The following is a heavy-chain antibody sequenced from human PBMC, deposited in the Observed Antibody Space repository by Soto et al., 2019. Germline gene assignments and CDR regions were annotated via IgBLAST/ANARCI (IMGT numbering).Heavy chain of an antibody. CDR3: ARDGTNIAVADVDFEY. D-gene: IGHD6-19*01. Sequence: EVQLVESGGGLVQPGGSLRLSCAASGFTFSSYSMNWVRQAPGKGLEWVSYISRSSSTIYYADSVKGRFTISRDNAKNSLYLQMNSLRDEDTAVYYCARDGTNIAVADVDFEYWGQGTLVTVSS. V-gene: IGHV3-48*02. CDR1: GFTFSSYS. J-gene: IGHJ4*02. CDR2: ISRSSSTI.